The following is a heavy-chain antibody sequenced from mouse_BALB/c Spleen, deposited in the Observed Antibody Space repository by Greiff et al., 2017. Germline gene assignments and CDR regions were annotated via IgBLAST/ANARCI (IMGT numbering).Heavy chain of an antibody. Sequence: QVQLKESGAELARPGASVKLSCKASGYTFTDYYINWVKQRTGQGLEWIGEIYPGSGNTYYNEKFKGKATLTADKSSSTAYMQLSSLTSEDSAVYFCARGGYPAWFAYWGQGTLVTVSA. V-gene: IGHV1-77*01. CDR1: GYTFTDYY. CDR2: IYPGSGNT. CDR3: ARGGYPAWFAY. J-gene: IGHJ3*01. D-gene: IGHD3-1*01.